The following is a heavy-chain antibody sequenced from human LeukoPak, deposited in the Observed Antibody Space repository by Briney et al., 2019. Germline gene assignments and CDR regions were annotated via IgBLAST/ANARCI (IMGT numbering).Heavy chain of an antibody. V-gene: IGHV3-48*01. Sequence: GGSLRLSCAASGFTFSSYNMNWVRQAPGKGLERVSYISSSSSTIYYADSVKGRFTISRDNAKNSLYLQMNSLRAEDTAVYYCARSGSYRLDYWGQGTLVTVSS. CDR1: GFTFSSYN. J-gene: IGHJ4*02. D-gene: IGHD1-26*01. CDR2: ISSSSSTI. CDR3: ARSGSYRLDY.